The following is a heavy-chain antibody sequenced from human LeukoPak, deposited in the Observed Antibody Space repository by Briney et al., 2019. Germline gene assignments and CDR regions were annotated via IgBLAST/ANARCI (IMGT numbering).Heavy chain of an antibody. Sequence: ASVKVSCKASGYTFTNYGISWVRQVPGQGLEWMGWISAYNGNTNYAQKLQGRVTMTTDTSTSTAYMELRSLRSDDTAVYYCARVDTAMVTDYYYYYGMDVWGQGTTVTVSS. CDR1: GYTFTNYG. J-gene: IGHJ6*02. D-gene: IGHD5-18*01. CDR2: ISAYNGNT. V-gene: IGHV1-18*01. CDR3: ARVDTAMVTDYYYYYGMDV.